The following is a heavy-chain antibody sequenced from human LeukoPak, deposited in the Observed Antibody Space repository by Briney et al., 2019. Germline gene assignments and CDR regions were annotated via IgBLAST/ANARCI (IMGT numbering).Heavy chain of an antibody. CDR3: ARERTTVVTLDYYYGMDV. V-gene: IGHV1-2*02. CDR1: GYSFTGYY. J-gene: IGHJ6*02. D-gene: IGHD4-23*01. CDR2: INPNSGGT. Sequence: GASVKVSCTASGYSFTGYYIHWVRQAPGQGLEWMGWINPNSGGTKYAQKFQGRLTMTRDTSISTANMELSRLRSDDAAAYYCARERTTVVTLDYYYGMDVWGQGTTVTVSS.